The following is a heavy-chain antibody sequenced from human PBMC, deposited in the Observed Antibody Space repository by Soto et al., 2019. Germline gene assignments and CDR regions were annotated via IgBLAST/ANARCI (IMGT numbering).Heavy chain of an antibody. CDR3: AKDIPDYYYSSGYRVQSGNGFDY. V-gene: IGHV3-43*01. CDR2: ISRDGGST. D-gene: IGHD3-22*01. Sequence: EVQLVESGGVVVQPGGSLRLSCAASGFTFDDYTMHWVRQAPGKGLEWVSLISRDGGSTYYADSVKGRFTIYIHNSKNSLYLQMNSLGTEDTALYYCAKDIPDYYYSSGYRVQSGNGFDYWGQGNQVTVFS. J-gene: IGHJ4*02. CDR1: GFTFDDYT.